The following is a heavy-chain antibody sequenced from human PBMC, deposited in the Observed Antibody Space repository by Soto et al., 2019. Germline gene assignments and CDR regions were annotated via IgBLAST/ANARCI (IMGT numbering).Heavy chain of an antibody. V-gene: IGHV5-10-1*01. CDR1: GYSFTSYW. J-gene: IGHJ6*02. CDR2: IDPSDSYT. Sequence: GASLKISCKGSGYSFTSYWISWVRQMPGKGLEWMWRIDPSDSYTNYSPSFQGDVTISADKSISTAYLQWSSLKASDTAMYYCARVPDYYGMDVWGQGTTVTVSS. CDR3: ARVPDYYGMDV.